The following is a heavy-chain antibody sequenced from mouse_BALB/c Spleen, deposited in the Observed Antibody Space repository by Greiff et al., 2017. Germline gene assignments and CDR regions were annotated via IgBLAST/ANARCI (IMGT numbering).Heavy chain of an antibody. V-gene: IGHV1-20*02. CDR2: INPYNGDT. Sequence: EVQRVESGPELVKPGASVKISCKASGYSFTGYFVNWVMQSHGKSLEWIGRINPYNGDTFYNQKFKGKATLTVDKSSSTAHMELRSLASEDSAVYYCARSGWSNWYFDVWGAGTTVTVSS. D-gene: IGHD1-1*02. J-gene: IGHJ1*01. CDR1: GYSFTGYF. CDR3: ARSGWSNWYFDV.